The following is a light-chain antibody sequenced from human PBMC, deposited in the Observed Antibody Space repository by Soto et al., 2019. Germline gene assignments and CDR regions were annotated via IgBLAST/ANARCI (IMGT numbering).Light chain of an antibody. CDR2: GAA. V-gene: IGKV3-20*01. CDR3: QLYGVSSPRIT. CDR1: QSVSSSY. J-gene: IGKJ5*01. Sequence: IVLTQSPCTLSLSPGERATLSCRASQSVSSSYLAWYQQKPGQAPRLLIYGAASRATGIPDRFSGSGSGADFTLTISRLEPEDFAVYYCQLYGVSSPRITFGQGTRLEI.